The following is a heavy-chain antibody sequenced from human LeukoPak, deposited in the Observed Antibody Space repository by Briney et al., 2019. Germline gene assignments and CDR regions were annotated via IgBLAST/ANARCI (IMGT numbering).Heavy chain of an antibody. Sequence: PSETLSLTCTVSGGSISSHYWSWIRQPAGKGLEWIGRIYTSGSTNHNPSLKSRVTMSVDTSKNQFSLNLRPVTAADTAVYYCARDRAGNFDSWGQGTLVTVSS. V-gene: IGHV4-4*07. CDR2: IYTSGST. CDR1: GGSISSHY. D-gene: IGHD6-19*01. J-gene: IGHJ4*02. CDR3: ARDRAGNFDS.